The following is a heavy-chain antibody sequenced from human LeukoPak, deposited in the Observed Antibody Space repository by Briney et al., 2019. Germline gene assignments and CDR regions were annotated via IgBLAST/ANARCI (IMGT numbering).Heavy chain of an antibody. CDR2: INPNSGGT. Sequence: ASVKVSCKASGYTFTGYYTHWVRQAPGQGLEWMGRINPNSGGTNYAQKFQGRVTMTRDTSISTAYMELSRLRSDDTAVYYCARVGYDSSGSFAYWGQGTLVTVSS. J-gene: IGHJ4*02. D-gene: IGHD3-22*01. V-gene: IGHV1-2*06. CDR3: ARVGYDSSGSFAY. CDR1: GYTFTGYY.